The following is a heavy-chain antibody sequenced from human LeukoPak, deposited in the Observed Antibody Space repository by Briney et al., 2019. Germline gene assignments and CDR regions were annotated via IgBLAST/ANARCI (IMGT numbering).Heavy chain of an antibody. CDR1: GGSISSSTW. V-gene: IGHV4-4*02. CDR3: ASKSVSSYGTFDY. CDR2: IHHSGST. J-gene: IGHJ4*02. D-gene: IGHD2-8*01. Sequence: SGTLSLTCAVSGGSISSSTWWSWVRQPPGKGLEWVGEIHHSGSTNSNPSLKSRVTISVDKSKNHFSLNMNSVTAADTAVYYCASKSVSSYGTFDYWGQGALVTVSS.